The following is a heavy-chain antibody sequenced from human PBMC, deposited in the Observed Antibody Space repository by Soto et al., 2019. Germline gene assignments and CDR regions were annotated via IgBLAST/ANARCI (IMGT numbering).Heavy chain of an antibody. CDR1: GGSISSGDYY. CDR3: ASSMVRGVIGDNWFAP. CDR2: IYYSGST. D-gene: IGHD3-10*01. J-gene: IGHJ5*02. Sequence: SETLSLTCTVSGGSISSGDYYWSWIRQPPGKGLEWIGYIYYSGSTYYNPSLKSRVTISVDTSKNQFSLKLSSVTAADTAVYYCASSMVRGVIGDNWFAPWGQGTLVTVSS. V-gene: IGHV4-30-4*01.